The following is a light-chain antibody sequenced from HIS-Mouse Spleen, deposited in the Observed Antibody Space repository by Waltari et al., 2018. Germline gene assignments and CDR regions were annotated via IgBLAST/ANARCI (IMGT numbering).Light chain of an antibody. CDR2: EDS. Sequence: SYELTQPPSVSVSPGQPARITCSGDALPKKYAYWYQQKSGQAPVLVIYEDSKRPSGIPERFSGARSGTMATLTISGAQVEDEADYYWYSTDSSGNHRVFGGGTKRTVL. CDR1: ALPKKY. V-gene: IGLV3-10*01. CDR3: YSTDSSGNHRV. J-gene: IGLJ2*01.